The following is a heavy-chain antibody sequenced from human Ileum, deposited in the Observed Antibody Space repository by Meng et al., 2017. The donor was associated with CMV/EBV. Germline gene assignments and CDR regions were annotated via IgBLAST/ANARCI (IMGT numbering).Heavy chain of an antibody. CDR1: GFTFTHYA. CDR2: VSNNGGNT. J-gene: IGHJ5*01. D-gene: IGHD6-13*01. CDR3: AKAAGTVIPNWFDS. V-gene: IGHV3-23*01. Sequence: SGFTFTHYAMDWVRQSPGRGLEWVSSVSNNGGNTYSADSVKGRFTISRDNSKNAVYLQMNSLRVEDTAVYYCAKAAGTVIPNWFDSWGQGTLATVSS.